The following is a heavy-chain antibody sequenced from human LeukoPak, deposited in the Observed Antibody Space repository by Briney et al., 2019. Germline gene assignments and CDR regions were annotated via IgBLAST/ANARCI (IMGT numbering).Heavy chain of an antibody. J-gene: IGHJ4*02. V-gene: IGHV4-31*03. Sequence: SQTLSLTCTVSGGSISSGGYYWSWIRQHPGKGLEWIGYIYYSGSTYYNPSLKSRVTISVDTSKNQFSLKPSSVTAADTAVYYCARDSRRQQLGVYWGQGTLVTVSS. CDR3: ARDSRRQQLGVY. D-gene: IGHD6-13*01. CDR2: IYYSGST. CDR1: GGSISSGGYY.